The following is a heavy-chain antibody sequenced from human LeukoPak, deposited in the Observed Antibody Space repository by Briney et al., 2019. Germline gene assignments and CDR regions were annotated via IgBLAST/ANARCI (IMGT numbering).Heavy chain of an antibody. J-gene: IGHJ4*02. CDR1: GYTFTSYA. Sequence: GASVRVSCKASGYTFTSYAMHWVRQAPGQRLEWMGWINAGNGNTKYSQKFQGRVTITRDTSASTAYMELSSLRSEDTAVYYCARGYYGSGSFNHWGQGTLVTVSS. CDR3: ARGYYGSGSFNH. D-gene: IGHD3-10*01. V-gene: IGHV1-3*01. CDR2: INAGNGNT.